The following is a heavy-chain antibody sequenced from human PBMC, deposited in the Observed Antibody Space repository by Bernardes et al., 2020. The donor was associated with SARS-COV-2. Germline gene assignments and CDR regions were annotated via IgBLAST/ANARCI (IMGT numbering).Heavy chain of an antibody. J-gene: IGHJ4*02. CDR1: GDSITGDSW. D-gene: IGHD1-1*01. CDR3: VSNGYYSLDY. Sequence: SETLSLTCAVSGDSITGDSWWSWVRQSPEKGLEWIGEVHHNGYSNYNPYLKSRVTFLLDKSKNQFSLRLSSVTAADTAFYYCVSNGYYSLDYWSQGTLVTVSS. V-gene: IGHV4-4*02. CDR2: VHHNGYS.